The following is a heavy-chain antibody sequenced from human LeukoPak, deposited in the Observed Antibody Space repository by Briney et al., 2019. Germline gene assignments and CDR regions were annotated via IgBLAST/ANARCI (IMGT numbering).Heavy chain of an antibody. J-gene: IGHJ4*02. V-gene: IGHV3-23*05. CDR3: AQQFGSCSGDNCYFTF. CDR1: GFTFSSYA. CDR2: IDNSGTYT. D-gene: IGHD2-15*01. Sequence: GGSLRLSCAASGFTFSSYAMSWVRQAPGKGPECVSAIDNSGTYTYYVDTVKGRFTISRDNSKNTLFLQMNSVRGDDTAIYYCAQQFGSCSGDNCYFTFWGQGSLVTVSS.